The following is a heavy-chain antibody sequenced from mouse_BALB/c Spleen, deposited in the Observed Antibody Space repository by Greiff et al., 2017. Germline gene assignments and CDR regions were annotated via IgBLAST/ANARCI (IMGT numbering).Heavy chain of an antibody. J-gene: IGHJ4*01. Sequence: VHVKQSGPELVKPGASVKIPCKASGYTFTDYNMDWVKQSHGKSLEWIGDINPNNGGTIYNQKFKGKATLTVDKSSSTAYMELRSLTSEDTAVYYCARWGTMRFYYAMDYWGQGTSVTVSS. CDR1: GYTFTDYN. CDR2: INPNNGGT. V-gene: IGHV1-18*01. CDR3: ARWGTMRFYYAMDY. D-gene: IGHD2-4*01.